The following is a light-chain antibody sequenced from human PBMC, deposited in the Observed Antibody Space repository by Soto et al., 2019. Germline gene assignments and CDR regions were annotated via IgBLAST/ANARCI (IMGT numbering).Light chain of an antibody. V-gene: IGLV1-51*01. CDR3: GAWDSSLNVYV. J-gene: IGLJ1*01. Sequence: SVLTQPPSMSAAPGHKVTISCSGTASNIGNDYVSWYQQLPGEAPQLLIYDNNRRPSGIPDRFSGSRSDTSATLGITGLQTGDEADYYCGAWDSSLNVYVFGTGTKVTVL. CDR1: ASNIGNDY. CDR2: DNN.